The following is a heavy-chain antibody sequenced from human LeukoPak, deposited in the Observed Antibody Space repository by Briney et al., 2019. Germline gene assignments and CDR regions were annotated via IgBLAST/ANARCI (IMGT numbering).Heavy chain of an antibody. CDR1: GFTFSNYG. D-gene: IGHD2-21*01. CDR2: ISYEGGTT. J-gene: IGHJ4*02. Sequence: GRSLRLSCAGAGFTFSNYGMHWVRQAPGKGLEWVAVISYEGGTTYYADSVKGRFTISRDNSKNTLYLQMNSLRADDTAVYYCAEEYCGGGGCNDDFFDYWGQGTLVTVSS. CDR3: AEEYCGGGGCNDDFFDY. V-gene: IGHV3-30*18.